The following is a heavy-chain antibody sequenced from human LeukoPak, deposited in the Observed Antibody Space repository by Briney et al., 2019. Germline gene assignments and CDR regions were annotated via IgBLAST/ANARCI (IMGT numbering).Heavy chain of an antibody. CDR1: GDSVSSNSAA. Sequence: ASQTLSLTCAISGDSVSSNSAAWNWIRQSPSRGLEWLERTYFRSKWYNDYAVSVKSRITINPDTSKNQFSLHLNSVTPEDTAVYYCARTGYSSTWVPWGFDPWGQGTLVTVSS. V-gene: IGHV6-1*01. CDR3: ARTGYSSTWVPWGFDP. CDR2: TYFRSKWYN. D-gene: IGHD6-13*01. J-gene: IGHJ5*02.